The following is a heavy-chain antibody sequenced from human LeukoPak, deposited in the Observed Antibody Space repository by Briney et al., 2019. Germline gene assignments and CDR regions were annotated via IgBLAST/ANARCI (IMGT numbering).Heavy chain of an antibody. CDR1: GYTFTSYG. V-gene: IGHV1-18*01. CDR3: GRVSSSWYYYYYYMDV. Sequence: ASVKVSCTASGYTFTSYGISWVRQAPGQRLEWRGWISAYNGNTNYAQKLRGRVTMTSDTSTTTAYMEMRSMRSDDKAVYYCGRVSSSWYYYYYYMDVWGKGTTVTVSS. J-gene: IGHJ6*03. CDR2: ISAYNGNT. D-gene: IGHD6-13*01.